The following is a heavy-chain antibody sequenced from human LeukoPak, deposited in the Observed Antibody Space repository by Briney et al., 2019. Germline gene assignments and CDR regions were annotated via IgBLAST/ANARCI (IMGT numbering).Heavy chain of an antibody. D-gene: IGHD2-2*01. J-gene: IGHJ4*02. V-gene: IGHV3-11*01. CDR3: ARRGYCSSTSCYLVDY. CDR1: GFTLSDYY. CDR2: ISSSGSTI. Sequence: PGGSLRLSCAASGFTLSDYYMSWIRQAPGKGLEWVSYISSSGSTISYADSVKGRFTISRDNAKNSLYLQMNSLRAEDTAVYYCARRGYCSSTSCYLVDYWGQGTLVTVSS.